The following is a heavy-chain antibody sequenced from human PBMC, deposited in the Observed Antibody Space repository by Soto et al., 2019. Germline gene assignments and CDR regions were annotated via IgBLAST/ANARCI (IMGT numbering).Heavy chain of an antibody. CDR2: IYYSGST. Sequence: TSETLSLTCTVSGGSISSYYWGWIRQPPGKGLEWIGSIYYSGSTYYNPSLKSRVTISVDTSKNQFSLKLSSVTAADTAVYYCARRAAGTLDVWGQGTTVTVSS. CDR3: ARRAAGTLDV. D-gene: IGHD6-13*01. J-gene: IGHJ6*02. CDR1: GGSISSYY. V-gene: IGHV4-39*01.